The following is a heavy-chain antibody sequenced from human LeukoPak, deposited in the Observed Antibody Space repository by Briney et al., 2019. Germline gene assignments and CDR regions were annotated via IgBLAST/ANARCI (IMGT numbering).Heavy chain of an antibody. CDR2: ISSSSSYI. V-gene: IGHV3-21*01. CDR1: GLTFSGYD. CDR3: AREGSDIVVVVAASNENWFDP. J-gene: IGHJ5*02. Sequence: GGSLRLSCAASGLTFSGYDMHWVRQAPGKGLEWVSSISSSSSYIYYADSVKGRFTISRDNAKNSLYLQMNSLRAEDTAVYYCAREGSDIVVVVAASNENWFDPWGQGTLVTVSS. D-gene: IGHD2-15*01.